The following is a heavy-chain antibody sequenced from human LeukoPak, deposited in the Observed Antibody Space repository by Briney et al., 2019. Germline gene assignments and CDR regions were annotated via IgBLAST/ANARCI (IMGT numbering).Heavy chain of an antibody. J-gene: IGHJ6*03. CDR2: INYRGSA. CDR3: ARVAFGTYSSSWYKGGFYYYHMDV. D-gene: IGHD6-13*01. CDR1: GGSFSDYS. Sequence: SETLSLTCAVYGGSFSDYSWAWIRQPPGKALEWTGDINYRGSANYSPSLKNRVTISLDTSKRQFSLKLTSLTAADTATFYCARVAFGTYSSSWYKGGFYYYHMDVWGKGSTVTVSS. V-gene: IGHV4-34*01.